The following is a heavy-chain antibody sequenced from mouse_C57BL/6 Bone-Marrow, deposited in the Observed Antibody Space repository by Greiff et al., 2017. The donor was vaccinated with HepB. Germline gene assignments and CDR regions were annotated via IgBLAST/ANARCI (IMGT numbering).Heavy chain of an antibody. J-gene: IGHJ1*03. D-gene: IGHD1-1*01. V-gene: IGHV3-6*01. CDR1: GYSITSGYY. Sequence: VQLQQSGPGLVKPSQSLSLTCSVTGYSITSGYYWNWIRQFPGNKLEWMGYISYDGSNNYNPSLKNRISITRDTSKNQFFLKLNSVTTEDTATYYCAKNYYGSPHWYFDVWGTGTTVTVSS. CDR3: AKNYYGSPHWYFDV. CDR2: ISYDGSN.